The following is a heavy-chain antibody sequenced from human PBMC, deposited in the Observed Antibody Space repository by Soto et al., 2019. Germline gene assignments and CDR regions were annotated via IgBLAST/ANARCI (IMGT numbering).Heavy chain of an antibody. D-gene: IGHD6-19*01. V-gene: IGHV3-33*01. Sequence: QVQLVESGGGVVQPGRSLRLSCAASGFTFSSYGMHWVRQAPGKGLEWVAVIWYDGSNKYYADSVKGRFTISRDNSKNTLYLQMNSLRAEDTAVYYCARDSQEDSSGWSRRGWYFDYWGQGTLVTVSS. CDR3: ARDSQEDSSGWSRRGWYFDY. J-gene: IGHJ4*02. CDR2: IWYDGSNK. CDR1: GFTFSSYG.